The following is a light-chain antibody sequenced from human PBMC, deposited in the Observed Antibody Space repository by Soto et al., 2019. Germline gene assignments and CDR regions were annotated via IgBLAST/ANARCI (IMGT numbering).Light chain of an antibody. Sequence: DIQLTQSPSFLSASVGDGVTITCRASQGIYNYLAWYQQKPGKAPKLLIYSASTLQSGVPSRFSGSGSGTEFTLTISSLQPEDFATYYCQQFNTYPRTFGHGTKVEIK. CDR3: QQFNTYPRT. V-gene: IGKV1-9*01. CDR2: SAS. J-gene: IGKJ1*01. CDR1: QGIYNY.